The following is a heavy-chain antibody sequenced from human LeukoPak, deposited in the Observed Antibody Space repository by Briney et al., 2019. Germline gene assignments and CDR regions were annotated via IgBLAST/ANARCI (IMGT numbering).Heavy chain of an antibody. D-gene: IGHD4-23*01. CDR2: INTNTGNP. V-gene: IGHV7-4-1*02. CDR3: ARGVTKDY. Sequence: ASVKVSCKATGYTFTSYGISWVRQAPGQGLEWMGWINTNTGNPTYAQGFTGRFVFSLDTSVSTAYLQISSLKADDTAVYYCARGVTKDYWGQGTLVTVSS. J-gene: IGHJ4*02. CDR1: GYTFTSYG.